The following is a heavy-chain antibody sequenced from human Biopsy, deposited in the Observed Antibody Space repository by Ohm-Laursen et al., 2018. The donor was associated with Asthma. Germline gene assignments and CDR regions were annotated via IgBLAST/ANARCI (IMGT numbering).Heavy chain of an antibody. J-gene: IGHJ4*02. CDR1: TFSSYA. Sequence: TFSSYAMSWVRQAPGKGLEWMGSISYTGSAYHNPSLKSRVTISVDTSKNHFSLKLSSVTAADTAVYYCARHWDWGSFFDYWGQGTPVTVSS. CDR2: ISYTGSA. D-gene: IGHD7-27*01. V-gene: IGHV4-39*01. CDR3: ARHWDWGSFFDY.